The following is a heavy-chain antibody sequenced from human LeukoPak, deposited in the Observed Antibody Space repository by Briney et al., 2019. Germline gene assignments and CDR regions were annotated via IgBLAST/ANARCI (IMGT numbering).Heavy chain of an antibody. D-gene: IGHD3-10*01. J-gene: IGHJ4*02. CDR3: AREASGYFDY. V-gene: IGHV4-34*01. CDR1: GGSFSGYY. CDR2: INHSRST. Sequence: KPSETLSLTCAVYGGSFSGYYWSWIRQPPGKGLEWIGEINHSRSTNYNPSLKSRVTISVDTSKNQFSLKLSSVTAADTAVYYCAREASGYFDYWGQGTLVTVSS.